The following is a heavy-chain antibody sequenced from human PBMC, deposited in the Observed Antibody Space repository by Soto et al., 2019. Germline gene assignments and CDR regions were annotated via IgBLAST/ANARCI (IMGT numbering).Heavy chain of an antibody. CDR2: ISSSSSYI. Sequence: EVQLVESGGGLVQPGGSLRLSCAASGFTFSSYSMNWVRQAPGKGLEWVSSISSSSSYIYYADSVKGRFTISRDNAKNSLYLQMNSLRAEDTAVYYCARDSSGYPKRSKNWFDPWGQGTLVTVSS. V-gene: IGHV3-21*01. J-gene: IGHJ5*02. CDR3: ARDSSGYPKRSKNWFDP. D-gene: IGHD3-3*01. CDR1: GFTFSSYS.